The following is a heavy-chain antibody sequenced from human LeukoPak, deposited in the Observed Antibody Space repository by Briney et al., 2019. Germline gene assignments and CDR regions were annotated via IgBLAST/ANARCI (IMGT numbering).Heavy chain of an antibody. CDR3: ASLSRGIVTILSFGY. CDR2: IYYSGST. V-gene: IGHV4-39*01. J-gene: IGHJ4*02. Sequence: SETLSLTCTVSGGSVSSSSYYWGWIRQPPGKGLEWIGNIYYSGSTYYSPSLKSRVSISVDTSKNQFSLKLSSVTAADTAVYYCASLSRGIVTILSFGYWGQGTLVTVSS. CDR1: GGSVSSSSYY. D-gene: IGHD1-26*01.